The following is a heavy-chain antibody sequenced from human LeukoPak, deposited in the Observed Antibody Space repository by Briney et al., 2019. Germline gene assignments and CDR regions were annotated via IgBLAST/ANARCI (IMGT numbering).Heavy chain of an antibody. Sequence: ASVKVSCKASGGTFSSYAISWVRQAPGQGLEWMGGIIPIFGTANYAQKFQGRVTITADESTSTAYMELSSLRSEDTAVYYCARAKYYYDSSGPWGQGTMVTVSS. J-gene: IGHJ3*01. CDR3: ARAKYYYDSSGP. CDR2: IIPIFGTA. CDR1: GGTFSSYA. V-gene: IGHV1-69*13. D-gene: IGHD3-22*01.